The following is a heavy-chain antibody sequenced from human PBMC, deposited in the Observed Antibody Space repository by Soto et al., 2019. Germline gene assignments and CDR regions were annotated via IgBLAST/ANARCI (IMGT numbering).Heavy chain of an antibody. CDR2: LSFSGGTT. J-gene: IGHJ3*01. CDR1: GFTFSTYA. D-gene: IGHD6-19*01. Sequence: QLLDSGGGLVQPGGSLRLSCAASGFTFSTYAMSWVRQAPGQGLEWVSSLSFSGGTTYYADSVKGRFTISRDNSKSNLYLHMTSLRAEDTALYFCAKEWAGDAFDVWGPGTMVTVSS. V-gene: IGHV3-23*01. CDR3: AKEWAGDAFDV.